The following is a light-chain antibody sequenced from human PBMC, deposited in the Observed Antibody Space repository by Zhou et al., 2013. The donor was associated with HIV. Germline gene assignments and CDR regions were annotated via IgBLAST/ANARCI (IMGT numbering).Light chain of an antibody. CDR1: TGAVTSGHY. Sequence: QAVVTQEPSLTVSPGGTVTLTCGSSTGAVTSGHYPYWFQQKPGQAPRTLIYDTTNTHSWTPARFSGSLLGGKAALTLSGAQPEDEAEYYCLLSYSASYVFGPGTKVAVL. CDR3: LLSYSASYV. CDR2: DTT. J-gene: IGLJ1*01. V-gene: IGLV7-46*01.